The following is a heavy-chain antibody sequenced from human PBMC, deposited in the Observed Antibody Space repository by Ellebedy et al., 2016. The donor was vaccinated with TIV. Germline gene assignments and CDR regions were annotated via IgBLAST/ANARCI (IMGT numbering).Heavy chain of an antibody. J-gene: IGHJ3*02. D-gene: IGHD3-16*01. V-gene: IGHV3-23*01. Sequence: GESLKISCVGSGFRFRTYAMAWVRQTPGKGLEWVSGIYGGGGSTYYADSVKGRFTISRDNSKNTLYLQMNSLRAEDTAIYYCAKDQVGGDGRWVFDIWGQGTMVTVSS. CDR3: AKDQVGGDGRWVFDI. CDR1: GFRFRTYA. CDR2: IYGGGGST.